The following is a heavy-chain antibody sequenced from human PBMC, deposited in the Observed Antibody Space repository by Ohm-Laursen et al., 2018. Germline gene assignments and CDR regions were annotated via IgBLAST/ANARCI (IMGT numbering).Heavy chain of an antibody. CDR2: INQDGSEK. J-gene: IGHJ4*02. CDR1: GFSFSADW. CDR3: VRDRRGGSIELRA. D-gene: IGHD6-6*01. V-gene: IGHV3-7*01. Sequence: SLRLSCTASGFSFSADWMYWVRQAPGKGLEWVANINQDGSEKYFVDSVRGRFTISRDNAKNSLYLQMNSLRAEDTAVYYCVRDRRGGSIELRAGGQGALVTVSS.